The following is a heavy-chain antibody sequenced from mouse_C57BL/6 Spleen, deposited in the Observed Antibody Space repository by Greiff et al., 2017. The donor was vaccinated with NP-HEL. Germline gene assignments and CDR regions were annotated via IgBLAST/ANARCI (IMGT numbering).Heavy chain of an antibody. Sequence: EVQLQQSGPGLVKPSQSLSLTCSVTGYSITSGYYWNWIRQPPGNQLEWMGYISYDGSNNYNPSLKNRISFTRDTSKNQFFLKLNSVTTEGTATYYCARDRYSSGYGAWFAYWGQGTMVTVSA. CDR3: ARDRYSSGYGAWFAY. J-gene: IGHJ3*01. CDR1: GYSITSGYY. D-gene: IGHD3-2*02. CDR2: ISYDGSN. V-gene: IGHV3-6*01.